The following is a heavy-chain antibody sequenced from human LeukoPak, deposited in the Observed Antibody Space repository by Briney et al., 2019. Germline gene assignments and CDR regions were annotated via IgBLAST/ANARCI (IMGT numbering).Heavy chain of an antibody. D-gene: IGHD6-13*01. V-gene: IGHV3-74*01. Sequence: PGGSLRLACAASGFIFSSYWMHWVRQAPGKGLVWVSRINGDGSSTDYADSVEGRFTISRDNARNTLYLQMNSLRAEDTAVYYCVRDLSTSWYYFEYWGQGTLVTVSS. J-gene: IGHJ4*02. CDR1: GFIFSSYW. CDR3: VRDLSTSWYYFEY. CDR2: INGDGSST.